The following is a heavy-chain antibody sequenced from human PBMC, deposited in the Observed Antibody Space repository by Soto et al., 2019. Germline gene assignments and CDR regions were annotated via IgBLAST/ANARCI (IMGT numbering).Heavy chain of an antibody. CDR1: GFTFSPYS. CDR2: IDSSSGSI. Sequence: EEQLVESGGGLVQPGGSLRLSCAASGFTFSPYSLSWVRQAPGKGLEWVSYIDSSSGSIYYADSVKGRFTISRDNAKKSLWLQMNRLRDEDTAMYYCVRDRMWEQWLGPHDAFEVWGKGTMVTVSS. V-gene: IGHV3-48*02. J-gene: IGHJ3*01. CDR3: VRDRMWEQWLGPHDAFEV. D-gene: IGHD6-19*01.